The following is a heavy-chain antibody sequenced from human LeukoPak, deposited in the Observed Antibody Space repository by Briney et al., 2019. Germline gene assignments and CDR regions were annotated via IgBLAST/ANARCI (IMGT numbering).Heavy chain of an antibody. D-gene: IGHD3-10*01. CDR2: ISGSGGST. V-gene: IGHV3-23*01. CDR1: GFTFSSYA. CDR3: AKDIDYYGSLPDY. J-gene: IGHJ4*02. Sequence: QPGGSLRLSCAASGFTFSSYAMSWVRQAPGKGLEWVSAISGSGGSTYYADSVKGRFTISRDNAKNSLYLQMNSLRAEDTALYYCAKDIDYYGSLPDYWGQGTLVTVSS.